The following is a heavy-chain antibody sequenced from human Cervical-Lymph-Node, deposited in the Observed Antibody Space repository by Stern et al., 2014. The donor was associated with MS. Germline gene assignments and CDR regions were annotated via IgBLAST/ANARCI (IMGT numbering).Heavy chain of an antibody. D-gene: IGHD3-9*01. Sequence: QMQLVQSGAEVMKPGASLILSCETSGYTFISNFLHWVRQAPGQGLEWMAIVNPTNAKTTFAKKFQGNIALTRDTSTRTVHLHLNSLKVEDTAVYYCAREIETTGFKYFDSWGQGTLLTVSS. CDR1: GYTFISNF. CDR3: AREIETTGFKYFDS. J-gene: IGHJ4*02. CDR2: VNPTNAKT. V-gene: IGHV1-46*03.